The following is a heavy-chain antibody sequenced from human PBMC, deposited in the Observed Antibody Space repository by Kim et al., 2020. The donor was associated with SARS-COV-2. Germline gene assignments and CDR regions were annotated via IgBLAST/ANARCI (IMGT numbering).Heavy chain of an antibody. J-gene: IGHJ4*02. CDR3: ARAIRGGYADY. D-gene: IGHD6-25*01. Sequence: SETLSLTCTVSGGSISSGGYYWTWIRQHPGKGLEWIGYIYYSGSTYYNPSLKSRVTISVDTSKNQFSLKVTSVTAADTAVYYCARAIRGGYADYWGQGTLVTVSS. CDR2: IYYSGST. V-gene: IGHV4-31*03. CDR1: GGSISSGGYY.